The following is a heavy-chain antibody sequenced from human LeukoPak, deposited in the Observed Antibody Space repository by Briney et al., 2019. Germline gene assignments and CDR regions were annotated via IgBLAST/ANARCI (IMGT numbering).Heavy chain of an antibody. CDR3: ARRYSGTYLVDS. Sequence: GESLKISCKGSGYSFTNYWIGWVRQMSGKGLEWMGVIYPGDSDTRYRPAFQGQVNISADKSSSTTYLQWRSLKASDTAMYYCARRYSGTYLVDSWGQRTPFIVSS. CDR2: IYPGDSDT. D-gene: IGHD5-12*01. CDR1: GYSFTNYW. J-gene: IGHJ4*02. V-gene: IGHV5-51*01.